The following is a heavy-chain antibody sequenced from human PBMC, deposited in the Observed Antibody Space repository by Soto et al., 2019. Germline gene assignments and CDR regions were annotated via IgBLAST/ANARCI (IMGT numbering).Heavy chain of an antibody. J-gene: IGHJ4*02. Sequence: EVQLVESGGGLVQPGGSLRLSCAASGFTFSSYSMNWVRQAPWKGLEWVSYISSSSSTIYYADSVKGRFTISRDNAKNSLYLQMNSLRDEDTAVYYCARDPGRNSYGYSEDYWGQGTLVTVSS. CDR3: ARDPGRNSYGYSEDY. CDR1: GFTFSSYS. D-gene: IGHD5-18*01. V-gene: IGHV3-48*02. CDR2: ISSSSSTI.